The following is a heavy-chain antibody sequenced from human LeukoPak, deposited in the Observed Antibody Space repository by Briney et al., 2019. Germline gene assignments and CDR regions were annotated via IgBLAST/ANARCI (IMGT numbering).Heavy chain of an antibody. V-gene: IGHV4-4*07. J-gene: IGHJ5*02. D-gene: IGHD3-10*01. CDR3: ARRIKTYYYGSGSYYGNWFDP. Sequence: SETLSLTCTVSGGSISSYYWSWIRQPAGKGLEWIGRIYTSGTTHYNPSLKSRVTMSVDTSKNQFSLKLSSVTAADTAVYYCARRIKTYYYGSGSYYGNWFDPWGQGTLVTVSS. CDR2: IYTSGTT. CDR1: GGSISSYY.